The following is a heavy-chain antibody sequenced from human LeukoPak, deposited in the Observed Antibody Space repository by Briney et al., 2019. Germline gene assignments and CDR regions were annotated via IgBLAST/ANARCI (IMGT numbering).Heavy chain of an antibody. D-gene: IGHD5-24*01. CDR3: ARVGRRDGYSLALYYFDY. Sequence: SESLSLTCTVSGASITRRYWSWIRQPPGKGLEWIGYINYSGNTNYNPSLKSRVTISVDTSKNQFSLKLSSVTAADTAVYYCARVGRRDGYSLALYYFDYWGQGTLVTVSS. V-gene: IGHV4-59*11. J-gene: IGHJ4*02. CDR1: GASITRRY. CDR2: INYSGNT.